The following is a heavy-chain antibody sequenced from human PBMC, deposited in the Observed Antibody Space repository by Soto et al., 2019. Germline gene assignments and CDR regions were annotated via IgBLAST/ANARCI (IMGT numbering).Heavy chain of an antibody. V-gene: IGHV4-39*01. D-gene: IGHD2-8*01. CDR3: VSQRTSVLSQAYFDY. CDR1: GGSVGNSNYY. CDR2: VYYRGRS. Sequence: PSETLSLTCTVSGGSVGNSNYYWGWIRQSPGKVLEWIGSVYYRGRSYSKSSVKSRITISVDTSKNQFSLNLNSVTASDTAVYFCVSQRTSVLSQAYFDYWGPGALVTVSS. J-gene: IGHJ4*02.